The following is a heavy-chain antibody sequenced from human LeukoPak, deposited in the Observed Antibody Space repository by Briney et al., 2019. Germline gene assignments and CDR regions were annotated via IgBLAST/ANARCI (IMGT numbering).Heavy chain of an antibody. V-gene: IGHV4-34*01. CDR2: INHSGST. CDR1: GGSFSGYY. CDR3: ARGKPGDYYYYYYYMDV. D-gene: IGHD7-27*01. J-gene: IGHJ6*03. Sequence: PSETLSLTCAVYGGSFSGYYWSWIRQPPGKGLEWIGEINHSGSTNYNPSLKSRVTISVDTSKNQFSLKLSSVTAADTAVYYCARGKPGDYYYYYYYMDVWGKGTTVTVSS.